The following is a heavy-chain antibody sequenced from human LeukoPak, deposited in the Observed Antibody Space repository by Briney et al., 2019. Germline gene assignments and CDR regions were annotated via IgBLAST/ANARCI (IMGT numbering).Heavy chain of an antibody. CDR1: GYAFTSYN. Sequence: ASVKVSCKASGYAFTSYNIHWVRQAPGQRPEWMGWINAGNGNTKYSQKFQGRVTITGDTSASIAHMEMSSLRSEDTAVYYCARDSESHMVWSYYGMDVWGQGTSVTVSS. CDR2: INAGNGNT. CDR3: ARDSESHMVWSYYGMDV. V-gene: IGHV1-3*01. D-gene: IGHD3-3*01. J-gene: IGHJ6*02.